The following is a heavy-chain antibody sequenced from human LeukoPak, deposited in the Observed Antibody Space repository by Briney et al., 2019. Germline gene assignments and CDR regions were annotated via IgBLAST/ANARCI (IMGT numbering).Heavy chain of an antibody. CDR1: GFTFSSYS. CDR2: ISSSSSYI. Sequence: GGSLRLSCAASGFTFSSYSMNWVRQAPGKGLEWVSSISSSSSYIYYADSVKGRFTISRDNSKNTLYLQMNSLRAEDTAVYYCAKPGYYYDRSWDYWGQGTLVTVSS. CDR3: AKPGYYYDRSWDY. V-gene: IGHV3-21*04. J-gene: IGHJ4*02. D-gene: IGHD3-22*01.